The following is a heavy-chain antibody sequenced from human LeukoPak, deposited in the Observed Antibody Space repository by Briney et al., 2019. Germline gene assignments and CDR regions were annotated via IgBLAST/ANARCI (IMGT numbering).Heavy chain of an antibody. J-gene: IGHJ4*02. CDR2: MSYDGSHK. D-gene: IGHD4-17*01. CDR1: GFTFSNYG. CDR3: AKDFGYGDCFDY. V-gene: IGHV3-30*18. Sequence: GGSLRLSCAASGFTFSNYGLHWLRPAPCKGLEGVACMSYDGSHKYFADSARGRSTISRDNSKTTLFLQMNSLRTEDTAVYYCAKDFGYGDCFDYWGQGNVVTVSS.